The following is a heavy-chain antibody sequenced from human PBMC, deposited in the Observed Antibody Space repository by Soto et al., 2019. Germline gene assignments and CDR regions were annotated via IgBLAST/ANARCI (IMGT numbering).Heavy chain of an antibody. Sequence: PGGSLRLSCAASGFTFSDYYMSWIRQAPGKGLEWVSYISSSGSTIYYADSVKGRFTISRDNAKNSLYLQMNSLRAEDTAVYYCARGGEYSGYDALYYYYYMEVWRKGTTVTVSS. CDR2: ISSSGSTI. D-gene: IGHD5-12*01. J-gene: IGHJ6*03. V-gene: IGHV3-11*01. CDR1: GFTFSDYY. CDR3: ARGGEYSGYDALYYYYYMEV.